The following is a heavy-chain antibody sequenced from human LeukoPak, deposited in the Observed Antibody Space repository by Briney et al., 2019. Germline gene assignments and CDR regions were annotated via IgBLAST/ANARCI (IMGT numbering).Heavy chain of an antibody. D-gene: IGHD3-22*01. V-gene: IGHV3-23*01. Sequence: GGSLTLPCAASGFTFSSYAMSWVRQAPGKGLEWVSAISGSGGSTYYADSVKGRFAISRDNSKNTLYLQMNSLRAEDTAVYYCAKESYYYDSSGSVDPPVYWGQGTLVTVSS. J-gene: IGHJ4*02. CDR1: GFTFSSYA. CDR3: AKESYYYDSSGSVDPPVY. CDR2: ISGSGGST.